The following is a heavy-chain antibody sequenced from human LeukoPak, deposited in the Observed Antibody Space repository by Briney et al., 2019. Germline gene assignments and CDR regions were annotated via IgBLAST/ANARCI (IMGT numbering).Heavy chain of an antibody. J-gene: IGHJ4*02. CDR3: ARGHGGTPFDY. CDR1: GGSISSGSYY. V-gene: IGHV4-61*02. CDR2: IYTSGST. Sequence: PSQTLSLTCTVSGGSISSGSYYWSWIRQPAGKGLEWVGRIYTSGSTNYNPSLRSRVTISVDTSKNQFSLKLSSVTAADTAVYYCARGHGGTPFDYWGQGTLVTVSS. D-gene: IGHD4-23*01.